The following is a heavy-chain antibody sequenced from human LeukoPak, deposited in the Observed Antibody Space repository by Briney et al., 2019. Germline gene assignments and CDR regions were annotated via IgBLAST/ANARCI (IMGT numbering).Heavy chain of an antibody. CDR1: GGSVTSTNW. CDR3: AREGGFYRPLDY. Sequence: SGTLSLTCGVSGGSVTSTNWWTWVRQPPGKGLEWIGEVHLDGRTNYNPSLKSRLTMSVDLSENHISLKLASVTAADTAVYYCAREGGFYRPLDYSGQGTLVTVSS. J-gene: IGHJ4*02. D-gene: IGHD6-25*01. CDR2: VHLDGRT. V-gene: IGHV4-4*02.